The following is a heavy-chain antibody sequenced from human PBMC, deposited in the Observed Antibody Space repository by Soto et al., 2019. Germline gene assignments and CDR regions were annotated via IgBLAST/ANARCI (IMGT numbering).Heavy chain of an antibody. CDR2: IYYSGIP. CDR1: GDSISSTYYY. CDR3: ARHQAYQLLALDY. Sequence: QLQLQESGPGLVKPSETLSLTCTVSGDSISSTYYYWAWIRQSPGKGLEWIGTIYYSGIPYYNPSLKSRVTISIDTSRNQFSLKLTSVTATDTAVYFCARHQAYQLLALDYWGQGTRVTVSS. J-gene: IGHJ4*02. D-gene: IGHD2-2*01. V-gene: IGHV4-39*01.